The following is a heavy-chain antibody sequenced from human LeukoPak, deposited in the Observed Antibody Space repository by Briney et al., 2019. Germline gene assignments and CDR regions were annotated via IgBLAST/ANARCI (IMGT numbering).Heavy chain of an antibody. V-gene: IGHV4-39*01. D-gene: IGHD6-13*01. CDR2: MYYSGST. J-gene: IGHJ6*02. CDR3: ARHVGQQLMYYYYGMDV. Sequence: SETLSLTCTVSGASISSSSYQWGWIRQPPGKGREWIGSMYYSGSTYYTPSLKSRVTISVDTSKNQFSLKLGSVTAADTAVYYCARHVGQQLMYYYYGMDVWGQGTTVTVSS. CDR1: GASISSSSYQ.